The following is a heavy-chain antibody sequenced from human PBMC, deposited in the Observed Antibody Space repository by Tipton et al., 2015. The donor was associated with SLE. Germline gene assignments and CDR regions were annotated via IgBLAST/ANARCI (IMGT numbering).Heavy chain of an antibody. D-gene: IGHD3-16*01. Sequence: TLSLTCTVSGYSISSGYYWGWIRQPPGKGLEWIGSIYHSGSTYYNPSLKSRVTISVDTSKNQFSLKLSSVTAADTAVYYCARGYVSDYGLDVWGQATTVTVSS. J-gene: IGHJ6*02. CDR2: IYHSGST. CDR3: ARGYVSDYGLDV. V-gene: IGHV4-38-2*02. CDR1: GYSISSGYY.